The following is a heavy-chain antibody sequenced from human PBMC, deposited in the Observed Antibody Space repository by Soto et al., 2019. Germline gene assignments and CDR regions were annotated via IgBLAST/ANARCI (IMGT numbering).Heavy chain of an antibody. CDR1: GGSINSRYW. Sequence: TLSLTCAVSGGSINSRYWWSWVRQSPGKGLEWIGEIYHSGSTNYNPSLKSRVTISVDKSKNQFSLNLSSVTAADTAVYYCAREQNGSGNYYTRYFDYWGQGTLVTVSS. CDR2: IYHSGST. CDR3: AREQNGSGNYYTRYFDY. J-gene: IGHJ4*02. D-gene: IGHD3-10*01. V-gene: IGHV4-4*02.